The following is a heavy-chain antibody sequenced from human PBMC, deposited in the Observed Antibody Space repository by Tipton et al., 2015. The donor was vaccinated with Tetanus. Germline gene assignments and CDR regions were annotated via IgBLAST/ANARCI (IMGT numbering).Heavy chain of an antibody. CDR1: GFTFSSYA. D-gene: IGHD3-16*02. V-gene: IGHV3-23*01. CDR3: AKAPSLGDAFDI. J-gene: IGHJ3*02. Sequence: SMRLYCAASGFTFSSYAMSWDRQAPGKGLEWVSNISGSGGSTYYADSVKGRFTISRDNSKNTLNLQMNSLRAEDTAVYYCAKAPSLGDAFDIWGQGTMATVSS. CDR2: ISGSGGST.